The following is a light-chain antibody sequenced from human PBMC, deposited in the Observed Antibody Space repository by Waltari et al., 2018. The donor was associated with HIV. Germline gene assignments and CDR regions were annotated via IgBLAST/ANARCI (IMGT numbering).Light chain of an antibody. J-gene: IGLJ1*01. V-gene: IGLV2-23*02. Sequence: QSSLTQPASVSGSPGQSITISFTGTISYVGSYYLLSSYQQHPGKAPKLMIYEVSKRPSGVSNRFSGSKSGNTACLTITGLQAEEEADYYCCSYAGSSTYVFGNGTKVTVL. CDR3: CSYAGSSTYV. CDR2: EVS. CDR1: ISYVGSYYL.